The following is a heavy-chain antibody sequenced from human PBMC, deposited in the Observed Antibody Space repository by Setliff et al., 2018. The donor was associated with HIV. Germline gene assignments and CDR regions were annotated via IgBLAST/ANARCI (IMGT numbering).Heavy chain of an antibody. Sequence: SETLSLTCTVSGDSVFSGAYYWTWVRQHPGKGLEWIGHIYYSGDAYYNPSLKSRLIISVDTSNNQFSLKLSSVTAADTAVYFCARSPWYSSSSGDFYYMDVWGKGATVTVS. D-gene: IGHD6-6*01. CDR1: GDSVFSGAYY. CDR2: IYYSGDA. V-gene: IGHV4-31*03. J-gene: IGHJ6*03. CDR3: ARSPWYSSSSGDFYYMDV.